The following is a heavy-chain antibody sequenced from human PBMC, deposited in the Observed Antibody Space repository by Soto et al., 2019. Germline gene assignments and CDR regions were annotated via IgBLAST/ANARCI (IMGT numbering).Heavy chain of an antibody. CDR2: IYHSGST. Sequence: QLQLQESGSGLVKPSQTLSLTCAVSGGSISSGGYSWSWIRQPPGKGLEWIGYIYHSGSTYYNPSLKSRVTISVDRSKHQFSLKLSSVTAADTAVYYCASAHYGDYGYGMDVWGQGTTVTVSS. CDR1: GGSISSGGYS. J-gene: IGHJ6*02. D-gene: IGHD4-17*01. V-gene: IGHV4-30-2*01. CDR3: ASAHYGDYGYGMDV.